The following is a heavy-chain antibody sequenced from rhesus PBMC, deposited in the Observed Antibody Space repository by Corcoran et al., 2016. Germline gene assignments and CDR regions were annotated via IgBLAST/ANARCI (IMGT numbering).Heavy chain of an antibody. J-gene: IGHJ4*01. CDR3: AKGVRQLENLYY. CDR1: GYTFTDYY. Sequence: EVQLVQSGAEVKKPGASVKISCKASGYTFTDYYLHWVRQAPGKGLEWMGRVDPEDGEAIHEQKFQDRGTITADTSTDTAYMELSSLRSEDTAVYYCAKGVRQLENLYYWGQGVLVTVSS. V-gene: IGHV1-111*02. CDR2: VDPEDGEA. D-gene: IGHD6-25*01.